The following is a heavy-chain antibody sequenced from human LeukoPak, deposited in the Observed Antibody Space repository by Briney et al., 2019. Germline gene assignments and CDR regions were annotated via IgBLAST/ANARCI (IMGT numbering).Heavy chain of an antibody. Sequence: GGSLRLSCAASGFTFSSYWMHWVRQAPGKGLVWVSRINSDGGSTSYADSVKGRFTISRDNAKNTLYLQMNSLRAEDTAVYYCARADYYDSSGYSDYWGQGTLVTVSS. J-gene: IGHJ4*02. V-gene: IGHV3-74*01. CDR3: ARADYYDSSGYSDY. D-gene: IGHD3-22*01. CDR1: GFTFSSYW. CDR2: INSDGGST.